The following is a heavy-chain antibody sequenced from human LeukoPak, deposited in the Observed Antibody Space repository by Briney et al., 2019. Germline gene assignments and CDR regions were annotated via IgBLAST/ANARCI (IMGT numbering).Heavy chain of an antibody. CDR2: IYESGST. CDR1: GGSIKSHY. Sequence: PSETLSLTCTVSGGSIKSHYWSWIRQTPGKGLGWIGCIYESGSTYHNPSLKSRVTISVDMSKNQFSLKVSSVTAADTAVYYCARGGSSWSYAMDVWGQGTTVTVSS. D-gene: IGHD6-13*01. V-gene: IGHV4-59*11. CDR3: ARGGSSWSYAMDV. J-gene: IGHJ6*02.